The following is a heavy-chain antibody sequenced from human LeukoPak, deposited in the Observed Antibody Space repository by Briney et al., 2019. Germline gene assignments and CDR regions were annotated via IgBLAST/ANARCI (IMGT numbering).Heavy chain of an antibody. D-gene: IGHD5-24*01. CDR3: ARDIQLST. J-gene: IGHJ3*01. CDR2: ISFSGDSI. CDR1: GFSVSIYY. V-gene: IGHV3-23*01. Sequence: GGSLRLSCAASGFSVSIYYMTWVRQAPGKGLEWVSLISFSGDSIYYADSVRGRFTISRDNSKDTLYLQMNSLRAEDTAIYYCARDIQLSTWGLGTMVTVSS.